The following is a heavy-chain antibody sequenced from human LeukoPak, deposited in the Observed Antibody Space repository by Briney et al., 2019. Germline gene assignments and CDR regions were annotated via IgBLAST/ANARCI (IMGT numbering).Heavy chain of an antibody. CDR1: GGTFSSYA. J-gene: IGHJ4*02. CDR2: IIPIFGTA. V-gene: IGHV1-69*05. CDR3: ARDYDSSGYSPIAFDS. D-gene: IGHD3-22*01. Sequence: SVKVSCKASGGTFSSYAISWVRQAPGQGLEWMGRIIPIFGTANYAQKFQGRVTITTDESTTTAYMELSSLRSEDTAVYYCARDYDSSGYSPIAFDSWGQGTLVTVSS.